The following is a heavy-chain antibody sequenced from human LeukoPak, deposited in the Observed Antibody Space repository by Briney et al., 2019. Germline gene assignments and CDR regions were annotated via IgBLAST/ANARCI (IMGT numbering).Heavy chain of an antibody. D-gene: IGHD1-26*01. CDR2: INPSGGST. CDR1: GYTFTSYY. CDR3: ARAASELPFDY. V-gene: IGHV1-46*01. Sequence: ASVKVSCKASGYTFTSYYMHWVRQAPGQGLEWMGIINPSGGSTRYAQKFQGRVTMTRDTSTSTVYMELSSLRSEDTAVYYCARAASELPFDYWGQGTLVTVSS. J-gene: IGHJ4*02.